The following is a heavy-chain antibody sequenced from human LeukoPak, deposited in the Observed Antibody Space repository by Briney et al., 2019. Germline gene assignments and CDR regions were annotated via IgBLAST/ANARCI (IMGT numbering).Heavy chain of an antibody. D-gene: IGHD2-2*01. CDR2: INPNDGDT. CDR3: ARANFLYCSSSTCLFDY. J-gene: IGHJ4*02. Sequence: ASVKVSCKASGYTFTDYYMHRVRQAPGQGFKWMGWINPNDGDTNYAQKFQGRVTMTRDTSISTAHMEVSRLRSDDTAVYYCARANFLYCSSSTCLFDYWGQGTLVTVSS. CDR1: GYTFTDYY. V-gene: IGHV1-2*02.